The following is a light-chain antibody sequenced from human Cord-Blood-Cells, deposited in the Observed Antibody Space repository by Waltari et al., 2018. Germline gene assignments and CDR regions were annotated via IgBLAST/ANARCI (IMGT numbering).Light chain of an antibody. CDR1: QSISSW. J-gene: IGKJ1*01. CDR2: KAS. V-gene: IGKV1-5*03. CDR3: QQYNSYT. Sequence: DIQMTQSLSTLSASVGDRVTITCRASQSISSWLAWYQQKPGKAPKLLIYKASSLESGVPSRFSGSGSGTEFTLTISSLQPDDFATYYCQQYNSYTFGQGTKVEIK.